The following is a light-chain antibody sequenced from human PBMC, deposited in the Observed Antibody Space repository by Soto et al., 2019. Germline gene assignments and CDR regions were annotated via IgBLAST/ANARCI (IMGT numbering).Light chain of an antibody. CDR3: QQRSSWPRNT. CDR2: DIC. Sequence: EIVLTQSPATLSLSPGERATLSCRASQSVSRHLAWYQQRPGQAPRLLIYDICYRDGGIPGRFSGSGSGTAFTLTISSLEPEDSAVYYCQQRSSWPRNTFGQGTKLEIK. J-gene: IGKJ2*01. V-gene: IGKV3-11*01. CDR1: QSVSRH.